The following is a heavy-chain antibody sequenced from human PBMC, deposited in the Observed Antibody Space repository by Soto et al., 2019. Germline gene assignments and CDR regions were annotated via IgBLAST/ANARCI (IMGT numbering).Heavy chain of an antibody. J-gene: IGHJ4*02. CDR1: GGSISSGGYS. Sequence: QLQLQESGSGLVKPSQTLSLTCAVSGGSISSGGYSWSWIRQPPGKGLEWIGYIYHSGSTYYNPSLKSRXXIXVXXSKNQFSLKLSSVTAADTAVYYCARARRDGTILGYWGQGTLVTVSS. CDR3: ARARRDGTILGY. V-gene: IGHV4-30-2*01. CDR2: IYHSGST. D-gene: IGHD1-26*01.